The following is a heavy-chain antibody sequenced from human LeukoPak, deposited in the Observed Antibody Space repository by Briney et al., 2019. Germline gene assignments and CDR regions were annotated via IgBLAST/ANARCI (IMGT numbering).Heavy chain of an antibody. Sequence: SETLSLTCAVYGGSFRGYYWSWIRQPPGKGLEWIGEINHSGSSNYNPSLKSRVTISVDTSKNQFSLKLSSVTAADTAVYYCASRYSHYDDWGQGTLVTVSS. CDR2: INHSGSS. D-gene: IGHD5-18*01. V-gene: IGHV4-34*01. J-gene: IGHJ4*02. CDR1: GGSFRGYY. CDR3: ASRYSHYDD.